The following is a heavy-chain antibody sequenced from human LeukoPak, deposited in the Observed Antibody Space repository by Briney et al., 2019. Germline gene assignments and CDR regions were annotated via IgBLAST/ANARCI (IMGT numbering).Heavy chain of an antibody. Sequence: SETLSLTCTVSGGSISSRSYYWGWIRQPPGKGLEWIGSIYYSGGTYYNPSLKSRVTISVDTSKNQFSLKLSSVTAADTAVYYCATLYYYDSSVWGQGTLVTVSS. CDR2: IYYSGGT. J-gene: IGHJ4*02. CDR1: GGSISSRSYY. CDR3: ATLYYYDSSV. V-gene: IGHV4-39*01. D-gene: IGHD3-22*01.